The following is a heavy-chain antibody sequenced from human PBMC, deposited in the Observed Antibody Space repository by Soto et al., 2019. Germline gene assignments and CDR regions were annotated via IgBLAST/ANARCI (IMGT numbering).Heavy chain of an antibody. CDR3: TRLATNYYGSGSYYNVYDY. CDR2: IRSKANSYAT. D-gene: IGHD3-10*01. Sequence: GGSLRLSCAASGFTFSGSAMHWVRQASGKGLEWVGRIRSKANSYATAYAASVKGRFTISRDDSKNTAYLQMNSLKTEDTAVYYCTRLATNYYGSGSYYNVYDYWGQGTLVTVSS. V-gene: IGHV3-73*01. CDR1: GFTFSGSA. J-gene: IGHJ4*02.